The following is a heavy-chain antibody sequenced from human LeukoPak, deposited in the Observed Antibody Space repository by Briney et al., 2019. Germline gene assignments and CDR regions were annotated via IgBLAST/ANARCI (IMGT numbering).Heavy chain of an antibody. J-gene: IGHJ4*02. CDR2: IYYSGST. Sequence: SETLSLTCTVSGGSISSSSYYWGWIRQPPGEGLEWIGSIYYSGSTYYNPSLKSRVTISVDTSKNQFSLKLSSVTAADTAVYYCARDLGAPAAILYYFDYWAREPWSPSPQ. V-gene: IGHV4-39*07. CDR1: GGSISSSSYY. CDR3: ARDLGAPAAILYYFDY. D-gene: IGHD2-2*02.